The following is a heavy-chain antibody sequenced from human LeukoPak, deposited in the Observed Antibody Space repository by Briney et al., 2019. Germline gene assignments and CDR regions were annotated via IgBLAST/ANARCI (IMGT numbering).Heavy chain of an antibody. Sequence: GGSLRLSCAASGFTFSSYSMNWVRQAPGKGLEWVSSISSSSSYIYYADSVKGRFTISRDNSKNTLYLQMNSLRAEDTAVYYCARDSIDIGGSYCHFDYWGQGTLVSVSS. CDR3: ARDSIDIGGSYCHFDY. CDR2: ISSSSSYI. V-gene: IGHV3-21*01. D-gene: IGHD1-26*01. J-gene: IGHJ4*02. CDR1: GFTFSSYS.